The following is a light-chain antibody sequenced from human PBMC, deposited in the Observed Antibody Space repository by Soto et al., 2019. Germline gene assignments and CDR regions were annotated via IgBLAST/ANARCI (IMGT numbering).Light chain of an antibody. CDR3: LQDYNYWT. J-gene: IGKJ1*01. V-gene: IGKV1-6*01. CDR2: AAS. CDR1: QGISND. Sequence: AIQMTQSPSSLSASVGDRVTITCRASQGISNDLGWYQQKPGKAPKLLIYAASSLQSGVPSRFSGSGSGTDFTLIISSLQPEGVATYFCLQDYNYWTFGQGTKVEIK.